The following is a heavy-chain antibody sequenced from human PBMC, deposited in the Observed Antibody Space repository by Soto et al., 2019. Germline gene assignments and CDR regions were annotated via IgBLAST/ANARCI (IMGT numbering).Heavy chain of an antibody. Sequence: QVQLVQSGAEVKKPGSSVKVSCKASGGTFSSYAISWVRQAPGQGLEWMGGIIPIFGTADYAQKFQGRVTIPADESTSTAYMELSSLRSEDTAVYYCARDLHGQTTLGWYWGQGTLVNVSS. V-gene: IGHV1-69*01. CDR2: IIPIFGTA. D-gene: IGHD2-15*01. J-gene: IGHJ4*02. CDR1: GGTFSSYA. CDR3: ARDLHGQTTLGWY.